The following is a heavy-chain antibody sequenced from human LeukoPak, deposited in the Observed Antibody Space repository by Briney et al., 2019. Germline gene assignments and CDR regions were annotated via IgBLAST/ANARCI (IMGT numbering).Heavy chain of an antibody. CDR3: ASPAPRYDFSYYMDV. V-gene: IGHV3-7*01. Sequence: GGSLRLSCAASGFTFSSYWMSWVRQAPGKGLEWVANIKQDGSEKYYVDSVKGRFTISRDNAKNSLYLQMNSLRAEDTAVYYCASPAPRYDFSYYMDVWGKGTTVTVFS. CDR2: IKQDGSEK. CDR1: GFTFSSYW. J-gene: IGHJ6*03. D-gene: IGHD3-3*01.